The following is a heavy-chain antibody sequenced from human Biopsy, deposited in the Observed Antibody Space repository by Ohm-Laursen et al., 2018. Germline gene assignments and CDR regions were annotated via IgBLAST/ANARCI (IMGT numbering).Heavy chain of an antibody. CDR3: ARGRLRAVARFDY. D-gene: IGHD6-19*01. J-gene: IGHJ4*02. Sequence: VTLSLTCAVYGGSFSGYYWSWIRQPPGKGLEWIGEINHSGSTNYNPSLKSRVTISVDTSKNQFSLKLSSVTAADTAVYYCARGRLRAVARFDYWGQGTLVTVSS. CDR2: INHSGST. CDR1: GGSFSGYY. V-gene: IGHV4-34*01.